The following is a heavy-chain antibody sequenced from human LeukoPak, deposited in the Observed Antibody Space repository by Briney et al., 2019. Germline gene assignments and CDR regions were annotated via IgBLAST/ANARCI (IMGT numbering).Heavy chain of an antibody. CDR3: AKGTAVTPLYYFDY. D-gene: IGHD4-17*01. Sequence: GGSLRLSCVASGFTFTNFAMTWVRQPPGKGLEWVSSITGSSGTTYDADSVRGRFTISRDVYKNTLYLQMNGLRAEDTATYYCAKGTAVTPLYYFDYWGQGVLVTVSS. CDR1: GFTFTNFA. CDR2: ITGSSGTT. J-gene: IGHJ4*02. V-gene: IGHV3-23*01.